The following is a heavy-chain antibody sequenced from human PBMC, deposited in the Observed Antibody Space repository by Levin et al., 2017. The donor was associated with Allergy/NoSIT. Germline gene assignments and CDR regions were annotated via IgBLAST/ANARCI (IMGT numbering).Heavy chain of an antibody. CDR3: ARDPYYYGSGWS. D-gene: IGHD3-10*01. Sequence: GSLRLSCTVSGGSISSSSYYWGWIRQPPGKGLEWIGSIYYSGSTYYNPSLKSRVTISVDTSKNQFSLKLSSVTAADTAVYYCARDPYYYGSGWSWGQGTLVTVSS. V-gene: IGHV4-39*02. J-gene: IGHJ4*02. CDR2: IYYSGST. CDR1: GGSISSSSYY.